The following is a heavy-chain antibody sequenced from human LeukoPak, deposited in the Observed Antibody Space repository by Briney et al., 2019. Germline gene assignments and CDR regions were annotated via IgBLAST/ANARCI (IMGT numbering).Heavy chain of an antibody. CDR1: GGSFSGYY. CDR2: INHSGST. CDR3: ARDGPLEFFDC. J-gene: IGHJ4*02. V-gene: IGHV4-34*01. Sequence: SETLSLTCAVYGGSFSGYYWSWIRQPPGKGLEWIGEINHSGSTNYNPSLKSRVTMSVDTSKNQFSLKLSSVTAADTAVYYCARDGPLEFFDCWGQGTLVTVSS. D-gene: IGHD3-10*01.